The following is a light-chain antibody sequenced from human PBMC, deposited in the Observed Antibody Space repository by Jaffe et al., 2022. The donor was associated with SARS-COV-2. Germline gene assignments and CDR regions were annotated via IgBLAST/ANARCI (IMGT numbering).Light chain of an antibody. CDR3: QQYGTSPFT. J-gene: IGKJ3*01. CDR1: QSVSSSY. Sequence: EIVLTQSPGTLSLSPGERATLSCRASQSVSSSYLAWYQQSAGQAPRVLIYAASRRATGIPDRFSGSGSGTDFTLTISRLEPEDFAVYYCQQYGTSPFTFGPGTKVDIK. V-gene: IGKV3-20*01. CDR2: AAS.